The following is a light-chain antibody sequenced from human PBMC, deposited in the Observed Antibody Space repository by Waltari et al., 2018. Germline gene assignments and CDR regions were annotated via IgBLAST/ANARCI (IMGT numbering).Light chain of an antibody. CDR1: SSDIGGYDY. V-gene: IGLV2-14*01. CDR3: SSYTRRNTPSSV. J-gene: IGLJ1*01. Sequence: QSALTQPASVSGSPGQSITISCTGTSSDIGGYDYVPCTQQHPGKAPKLLIYEVTNRPSGVSNRFSGSKSGNTASLAISGLQPEDEADYYCSSYTRRNTPSSVFGTGTQVTVL. CDR2: EVT.